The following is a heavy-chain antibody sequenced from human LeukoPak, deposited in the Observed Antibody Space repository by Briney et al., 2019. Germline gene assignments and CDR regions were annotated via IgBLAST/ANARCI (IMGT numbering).Heavy chain of an antibody. CDR1: GYTFTNYD. J-gene: IGHJ3*02. CDR2: MNPNSGNT. D-gene: IGHD6-6*01. Sequence: ASVWVSCKASGYTFTNYDINWVRQATGHGLEWMGWMNPNSGNTGYAQKFQGRVTITRNTSIGTAYMELSSLRSEDTAVYYCARANTASRLGDTFDIWGQGTMVTVSS. V-gene: IGHV1-8*03. CDR3: ARANTASRLGDTFDI.